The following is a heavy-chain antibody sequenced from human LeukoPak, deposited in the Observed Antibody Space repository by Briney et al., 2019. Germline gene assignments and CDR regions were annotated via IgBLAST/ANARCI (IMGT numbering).Heavy chain of an antibody. J-gene: IGHJ2*01. CDR2: TSGSGGST. V-gene: IGHV3-23*01. D-gene: IGHD4-17*01. Sequence: PGGSLRLSCAASGFTVSSNYMSWVRQAPGKGLEWVSATSGSGGSTYYADSVKGRFTISRDNSKNTLYLQMNSLRAEDTAVYYCAKAGTPATVTTAPAYWYFDLWGRGPLVTVSS. CDR1: GFTVSSNY. CDR3: AKAGTPATVTTAPAYWYFDL.